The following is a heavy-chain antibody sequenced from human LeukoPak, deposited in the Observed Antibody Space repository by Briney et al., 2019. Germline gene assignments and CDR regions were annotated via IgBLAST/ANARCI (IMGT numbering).Heavy chain of an antibody. Sequence: GGSLRLSCAASGFTFSSYAMHWVRQAPGKGLEWVAVISYDGSNKYYADSVKGRFTISRDNSKNTLYLQMNSLRAEDTAVYYCAREGEYCGGDCYSAPHYYYYGMDVWGQGTTVTVSS. CDR3: AREGEYCGGDCYSAPHYYYYGMDV. D-gene: IGHD2-21*02. V-gene: IGHV3-30*04. CDR1: GFTFSSYA. J-gene: IGHJ6*02. CDR2: ISYDGSNK.